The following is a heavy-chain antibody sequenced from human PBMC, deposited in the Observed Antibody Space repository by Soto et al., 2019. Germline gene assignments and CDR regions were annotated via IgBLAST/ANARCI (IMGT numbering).Heavy chain of an antibody. D-gene: IGHD2-2*01. CDR3: ERHGGNAQPQDY. Sequence: SETLSLTCTVSGGSISSSDYFWGWIRQPPGKGLEWIGSIYDSGTTYYNPSLKSRVTISVDTSKNQFSLKLSSVTAADTAVFYCERHGGNAQPQDYWSQGTLVTVSS. V-gene: IGHV4-39*01. CDR2: IYDSGTT. J-gene: IGHJ4*02. CDR1: GGSISSSDYF.